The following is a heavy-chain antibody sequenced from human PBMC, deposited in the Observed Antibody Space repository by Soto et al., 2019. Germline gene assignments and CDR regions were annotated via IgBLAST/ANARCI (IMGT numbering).Heavy chain of an antibody. CDR1: GYTFTSYG. Sequence: QVQLVQSGAEVKKPGASVKVSCKASGYTFTSYGISWVRQAPGQGLEWMGWISAYNGNTNYAQKLQGRVTMTTDTSTSTAYMELRSLRSDDTVVYYCARDRREDCSSSSCPSLDAFDIWGQGTMVTVSS. CDR3: ARDRREDCSSSSCPSLDAFDI. J-gene: IGHJ3*02. V-gene: IGHV1-18*01. D-gene: IGHD2-2*01. CDR2: ISAYNGNT.